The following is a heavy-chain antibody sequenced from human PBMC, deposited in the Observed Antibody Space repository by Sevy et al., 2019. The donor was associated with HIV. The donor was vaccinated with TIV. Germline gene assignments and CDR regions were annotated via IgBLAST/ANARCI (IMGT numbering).Heavy chain of an antibody. CDR3: ARRGISYALDI. CDR2: IYYSGST. D-gene: IGHD2-21*01. V-gene: IGHV4-61*01. CDR1: GGSVSSGSYY. Sequence: SETLSLTCTVSGGSVSSGSYYWSWIRQPPGKGLEWIGYIYYSGSTNYNPSLKSRVTISVDTSKNQFSLKLSSVTAADTAVYYCARRGISYALDIWGQGTMVTVSS. J-gene: IGHJ3*02.